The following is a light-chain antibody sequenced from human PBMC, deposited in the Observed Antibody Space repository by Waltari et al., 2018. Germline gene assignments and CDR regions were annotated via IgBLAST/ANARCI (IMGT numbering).Light chain of an antibody. CDR3: CSYAGTFGVI. J-gene: IGLJ2*01. V-gene: IGLV2-11*01. CDR1: TSDVGGYNY. Sequence: QSALTQPRSVSGSPGQSVPVSCTGTTSDVGGYNYVSWYQQHPGKAPKLIIYDVNKRPSGVPDRFSGSKSGNKASLTVSGLQAEDEADYYCCSYAGTFGVIFGGGTKLTVL. CDR2: DVN.